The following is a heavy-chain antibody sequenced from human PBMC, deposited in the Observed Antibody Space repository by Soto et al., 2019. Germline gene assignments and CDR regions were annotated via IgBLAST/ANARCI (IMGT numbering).Heavy chain of an antibody. J-gene: IGHJ3*02. CDR3: GKDPNGDYVGGFDM. V-gene: IGHV3-23*01. Sequence: PGESLKISCAASGFTFSAYAMSWVRQTPGKGLEWVSGISASRGRTYYADSVKGRFTISSDNAKNTLYLQMNSLRAEDTAVYYCGKDPNGDYVGGFDMWGQGTMVTVS. D-gene: IGHD4-17*01. CDR1: GFTFSAYA. CDR2: ISASRGRT.